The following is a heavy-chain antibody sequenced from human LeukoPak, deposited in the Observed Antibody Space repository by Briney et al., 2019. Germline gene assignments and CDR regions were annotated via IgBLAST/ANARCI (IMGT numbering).Heavy chain of an antibody. Sequence: GGSLRLSCAAYGFTFSSYSMNWVRQAPGKGLEWVSSISSSSSYIYYADSVKGRFTISRDNAKNSLYLQMNSLRAEDTAVYYCARTPAYNYYDSSGYYNWGQGTLVTVSS. CDR3: ARTPAYNYYDSSGYYN. J-gene: IGHJ4*02. CDR2: ISSSSSYI. CDR1: GFTFSSYS. D-gene: IGHD3-22*01. V-gene: IGHV3-21*01.